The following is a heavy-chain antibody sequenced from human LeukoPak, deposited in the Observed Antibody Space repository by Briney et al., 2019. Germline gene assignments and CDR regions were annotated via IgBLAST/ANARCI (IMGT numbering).Heavy chain of an antibody. J-gene: IGHJ4*02. V-gene: IGHV3-64*01. CDR1: GFTFSSYA. CDR3: ARAPYDFWSGYYTGPYYFDY. D-gene: IGHD3-3*01. CDR2: ISSNGGST. Sequence: GGSLRLSCAASGFTFSSYAMHWVRQAPGKGLEYVSAISSNGGSTYYANSVKGRFTISRDNSKNTLYLQMGSLRAEDMAVYYCARAPYDFWSGYYTGPYYFDYWGQGTLVTVSS.